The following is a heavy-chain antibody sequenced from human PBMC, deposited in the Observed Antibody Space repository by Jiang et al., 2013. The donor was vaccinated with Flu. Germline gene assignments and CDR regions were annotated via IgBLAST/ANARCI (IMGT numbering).Heavy chain of an antibody. V-gene: IGHV4-59*01. D-gene: IGHD2-15*01. CDR3: ARDGYCSGGSCYSRAFDI. Sequence: SRVTISVDTSKNQFSLKLSSVTAADTAVYYCARDGYCSGGSCYSRAFDIWGQGTMVTVSS. J-gene: IGHJ3*02.